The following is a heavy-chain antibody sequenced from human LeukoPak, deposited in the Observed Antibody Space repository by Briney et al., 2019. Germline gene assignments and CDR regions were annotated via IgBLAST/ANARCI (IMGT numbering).Heavy chain of an antibody. CDR2: IYYSGST. CDR3: ARAPGIVEASRSGFDC. J-gene: IGHJ4*02. V-gene: IGHV4-30-4*08. CDR1: GGSISSGGYY. D-gene: IGHD1-26*01. Sequence: PSETLSLTCTVSGGSISSGGYYWSWIRQHPGKGLEWIGYIYYSGSTYYNPSLKSRVTISVDTSKNQFSLKLSSVTAADTAVYYCARAPGIVEASRSGFDCWGQGTLVTVSS.